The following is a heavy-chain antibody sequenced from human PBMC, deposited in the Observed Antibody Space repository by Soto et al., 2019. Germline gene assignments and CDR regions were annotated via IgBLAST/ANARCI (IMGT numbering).Heavy chain of an antibody. CDR2: ITHSGST. CDR1: GGSFSGYY. V-gene: IGHV4-34*01. D-gene: IGHD5-18*01. CDR3: ARVGGYSYHLYGLDV. Sequence: PSETLSLTCAVYGGSFSGYYWNWIRQSPGKGLEWIGEITHSGSTNYSPSLESRVTLSLDTSENQFSLKLTSVTAAATAVYYCARVGGYSYHLYGLDVWGQGTTVTVSS. J-gene: IGHJ6*02.